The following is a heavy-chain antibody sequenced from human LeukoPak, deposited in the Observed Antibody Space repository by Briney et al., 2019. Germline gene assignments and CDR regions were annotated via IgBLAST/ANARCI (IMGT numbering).Heavy chain of an antibody. CDR1: GGTFSSYA. Sequence: GASVKVSCKASGGTFSSYAISWVRQAPGQGLEWMGGIIPIFGTANYAQKFQGRVTMTRDTSISTAYMELSRLRSDDTAVYYCARGFLEMATINWFDPWGQGTLVTVSS. V-gene: IGHV1-69*05. D-gene: IGHD5-24*01. CDR3: ARGFLEMATINWFDP. J-gene: IGHJ5*02. CDR2: IIPIFGTA.